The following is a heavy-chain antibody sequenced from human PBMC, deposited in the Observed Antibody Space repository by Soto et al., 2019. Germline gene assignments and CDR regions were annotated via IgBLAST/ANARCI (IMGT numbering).Heavy chain of an antibody. CDR1: GYSFTSYW. D-gene: IGHD1-7*01. CDR2: IDPSDSYT. V-gene: IGHV5-10-1*01. J-gene: IGHJ6*02. CDR3: ARLGISVTGTTDYYGMDV. Sequence: GESRKISCKGSGYSFTSYWISWVRQMPGKGLEWMGRIDPSDSYTNYSPSFQGHVTISADKSISTAYLQWSSLKASDTAMYYCARLGISVTGTTDYYGMDVWGQGTTVTVSS.